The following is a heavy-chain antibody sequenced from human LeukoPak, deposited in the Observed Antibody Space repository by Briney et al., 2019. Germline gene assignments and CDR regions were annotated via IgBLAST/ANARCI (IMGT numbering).Heavy chain of an antibody. CDR1: GFTFSNYA. CDR3: ARGRGPFDY. CDR2: IGGSGFST. D-gene: IGHD3-10*01. V-gene: IGHV3-23*01. J-gene: IGHJ4*02. Sequence: GGSLRLSCAASGFTFSNYAMSWVRQAPGKALEWVSAIGGSGFSTFYADSVKGRFTISRDNSKTTLYLHMNSLRAEDTAVYYCARGRGPFDYWGQGTLVTVSS.